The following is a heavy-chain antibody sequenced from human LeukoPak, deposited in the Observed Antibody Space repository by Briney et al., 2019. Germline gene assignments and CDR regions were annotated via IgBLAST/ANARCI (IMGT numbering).Heavy chain of an antibody. J-gene: IGHJ4*02. D-gene: IGHD3-16*01. CDR3: ARVPDWTYVPDY. V-gene: IGHV4-61*02. CDR2: IKSSNT. CDR1: GGSISGDRFY. Sequence: SETLSLTCTVSGGSISGDRFYWTWVRQPAGKGLEWIGRIKSSNTNYNPSLKSRVSISLDTSTNQFSLKLSSLTAADTAVYYCARVPDWTYVPDYWGQGTLVTVSS.